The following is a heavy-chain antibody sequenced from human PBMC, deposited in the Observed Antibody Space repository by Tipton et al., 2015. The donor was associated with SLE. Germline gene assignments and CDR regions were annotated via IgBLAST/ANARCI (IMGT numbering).Heavy chain of an antibody. D-gene: IGHD4-11*01. CDR3: ARQFIQYLADPFDN. CDR2: GRN. CDR1: GGSISSHY. J-gene: IGHJ4*02. Sequence: TLSLTCTVSGGSISSHYWAWIRQPPGKGLEWIGSGRNFYNPSLKSRITISIDTSKNQFSLKLSSVTAADTAVYYCARQFIQYLADPFDNWGQGTLVTVSS. V-gene: IGHV4-39*01.